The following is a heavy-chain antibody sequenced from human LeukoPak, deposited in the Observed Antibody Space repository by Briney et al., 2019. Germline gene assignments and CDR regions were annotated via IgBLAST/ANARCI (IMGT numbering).Heavy chain of an antibody. V-gene: IGHV3-21*01. CDR1: GFTFSSYS. CDR3: ARDAVGTVDY. J-gene: IGHJ4*02. D-gene: IGHD4-17*01. Sequence: GGSLRLSCAASGFTFSSYSMTWVRQAPGKGLEWVSSISSSSSYIYYADSVKGRFTISRDNAKNSLYMQMNSLRAENTAVYYXARDAVGTVDYWGQGTLVTVSS. CDR2: ISSSSSYI.